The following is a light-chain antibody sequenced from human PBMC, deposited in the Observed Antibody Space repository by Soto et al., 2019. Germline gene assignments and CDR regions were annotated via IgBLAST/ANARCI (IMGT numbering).Light chain of an antibody. CDR1: QSVSNNY. CDR3: QQYGSSPGLFT. CDR2: GAS. J-gene: IGKJ3*01. V-gene: IGKV3-20*01. Sequence: EIVLTQSPGSLSLSPGERATLSCRASQSVSNNYLAWYQQKPARAPRLLIYGASSRATGIPDRFSGSGSGTDFTLTISRLEPEDFAVYYCQQYGSSPGLFTFGPGTKVDIK.